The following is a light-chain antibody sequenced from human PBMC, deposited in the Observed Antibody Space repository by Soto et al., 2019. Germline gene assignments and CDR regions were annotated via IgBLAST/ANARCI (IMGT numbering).Light chain of an antibody. Sequence: QSVLSQPASVSGSPGQSITISCTATSSDVGGFNYVSWVQQHPGKAPKLMIYEVSNRPSGDSNRFSGSKSGNTASLTISGLQAEDEADYYCSSYTSISTYVFGTGTKVTV. V-gene: IGLV2-14*01. J-gene: IGLJ1*01. CDR3: SSYTSISTYV. CDR2: EVS. CDR1: SSDVGGFNY.